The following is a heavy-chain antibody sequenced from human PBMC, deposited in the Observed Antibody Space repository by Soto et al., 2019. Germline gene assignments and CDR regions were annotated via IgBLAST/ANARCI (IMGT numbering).Heavy chain of an antibody. J-gene: IGHJ4*02. D-gene: IGHD5-12*01. CDR1: GFTFSTYS. CDR3: ARCLSGYEVFDY. V-gene: IGHV3-21*01. CDR2: ISSRSNFI. Sequence: EVQLVESGGGLVKPGGSLRLSCAASGFTFSTYSIHWVRQAPGRGLEWVSSISSRSNFIYYADSLEGRFTISRDNAKNSLYLQMNSLRAEDTAVYYCARCLSGYEVFDYWGQGTLVTVSS.